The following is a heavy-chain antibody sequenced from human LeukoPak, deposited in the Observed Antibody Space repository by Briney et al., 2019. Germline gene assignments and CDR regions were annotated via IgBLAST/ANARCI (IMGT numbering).Heavy chain of an antibody. J-gene: IGHJ6*04. CDR1: GYSFTSYW. V-gene: IGHV5-51*01. Sequence: GESLKISCKGSGYSFTSYWIGWVRQMPGKGLDWMGIIYPGDSDTRYSPSFQGQVTLSADQSISTANLQWRSLKASDTAMSYCASPAKWFGEFTDGMDVWGTGTTVTVSS. CDR2: IYPGDSDT. D-gene: IGHD3-10*01. CDR3: ASPAKWFGEFTDGMDV.